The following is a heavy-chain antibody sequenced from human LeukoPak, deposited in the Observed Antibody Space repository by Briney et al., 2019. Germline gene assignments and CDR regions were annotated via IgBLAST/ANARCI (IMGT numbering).Heavy chain of an antibody. V-gene: IGHV3-43*02. CDR3: AKESGKFDY. CDR1: GINFADYA. CDR2: ISADGGST. J-gene: IGHJ4*02. Sequence: GGSLGLSCVVSGINFADYAMHWVRQPPGKGLEWVSLISADGGSTFSADSVKGRFSISRDNSKNSLYLQMNSLRSEDTAMYYCAKESGKFDYWGQGTLVAVSS.